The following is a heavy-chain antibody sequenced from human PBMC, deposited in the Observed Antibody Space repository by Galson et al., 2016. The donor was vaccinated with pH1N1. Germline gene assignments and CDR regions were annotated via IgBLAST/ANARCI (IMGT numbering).Heavy chain of an antibody. CDR3: ARHRGGGGGDSYYFDY. V-gene: IGHV5-51*03. J-gene: IGHJ4*02. D-gene: IGHD2-21*02. CDR1: GHDFSNYW. CDR2: IYPGDSDT. Sequence: QSGAEVKKPGESLKISCTGSGHDFSNYWIGWVRQMPGKGLEWMGIIYPGDSDTRYSPSFQGQVTISADKSIDTAFLQWNSLKASDTAMYYCARHRGGGGGDSYYFDYWGQGALVTVSS.